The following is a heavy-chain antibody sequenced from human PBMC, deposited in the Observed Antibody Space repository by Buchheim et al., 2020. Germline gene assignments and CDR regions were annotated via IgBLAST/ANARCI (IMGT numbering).Heavy chain of an antibody. V-gene: IGHV3-23*01. CDR2: IWASGGKV. CDR3: AKDDDGIYSDFFDS. D-gene: IGHD2-15*01. Sequence: EVQLLESGGGLVQPGGSLRLACAASGFTFSSSAMSWVRQVPGKGLEWVAGIWASGGKVDYAESMKGRLTISRDTSKSTLYLQMHSLRAEDTALYYCAKDDDGIYSDFFDSWGQGTL. J-gene: IGHJ4*02. CDR1: GFTFSSSA.